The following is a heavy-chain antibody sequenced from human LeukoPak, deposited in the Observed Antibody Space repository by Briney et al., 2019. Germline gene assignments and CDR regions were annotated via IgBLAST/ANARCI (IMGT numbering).Heavy chain of an antibody. CDR1: GYSFTGYW. D-gene: IGHD5-12*01. CDR2: IYPGDSDT. V-gene: IGHV5-51*01. CDR3: ARVEGIVATADAFDI. Sequence: GESLKISCKGSGYSFTGYWIGWVRQMPGKGLEWMGIIYPGDSDTRYSPSFQGQVTISADKSISTAYLQWSSLKASDTAMYYCARVEGIVATADAFDIWGQGTMVTVSS. J-gene: IGHJ3*02.